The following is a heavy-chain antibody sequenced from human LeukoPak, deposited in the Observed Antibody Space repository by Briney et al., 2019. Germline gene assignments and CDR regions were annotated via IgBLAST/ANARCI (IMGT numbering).Heavy chain of an antibody. CDR1: GGSISSGSYY. Sequence: SETLSLTCTVSGGSISSGSYYWSWIRQPAGKGLEWIGRIYTSGSTNYNPSLKSRVTISVDTSKNQFSLKLSSVTAADTAVYYCARDRRYSYGTGFDPWGQGTLAIVSS. CDR3: ARDRRYSYGTGFDP. CDR2: IYTSGST. V-gene: IGHV4-61*02. D-gene: IGHD5-18*01. J-gene: IGHJ5*02.